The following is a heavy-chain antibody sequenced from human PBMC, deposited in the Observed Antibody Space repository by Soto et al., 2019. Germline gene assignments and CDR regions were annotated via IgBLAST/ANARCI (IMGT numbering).Heavy chain of an antibody. CDR2: IWYDGSNK. D-gene: IGHD6-13*01. V-gene: IGHV3-33*01. Sequence: QVQLVESGGGVVQPGRSLRLSCAASGFTFSSYGMHWVRQAPGKGLEWVAVIWYDGSNKYYADSVKGRFTISRDNSKNTLYLQMNSLRAEDTAVYYCARTGWDTIPIRRGIIAAAGTGWFDPWGQGTLVTVSS. CDR3: ARTGWDTIPIRRGIIAAAGTGWFDP. CDR1: GFTFSSYG. J-gene: IGHJ5*02.